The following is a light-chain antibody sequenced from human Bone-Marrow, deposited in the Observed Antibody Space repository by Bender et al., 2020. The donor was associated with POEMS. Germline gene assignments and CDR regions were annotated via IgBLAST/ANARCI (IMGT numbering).Light chain of an antibody. J-gene: IGLJ3*02. V-gene: IGLV3-21*02. CDR1: NIGRKS. Sequence: SYVLTQPPSVSVAPGQTARITCGGNNIGRKSVHWYQQKPGQAPVLVVYDDSDRPSGIPERFSGSSSGNTATLTISGLQAEDEADYYCCSYAGSSPNWVFGGGTKLTVL. CDR3: CSYAGSSPNWV. CDR2: DDS.